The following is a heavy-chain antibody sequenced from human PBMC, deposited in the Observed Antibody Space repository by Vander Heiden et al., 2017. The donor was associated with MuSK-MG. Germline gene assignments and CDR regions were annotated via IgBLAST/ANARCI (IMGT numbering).Heavy chain of an antibody. D-gene: IGHD4-4*01. J-gene: IGHJ6*03. CDR3: ARTTGHYYYYYMDV. Sequence: QVQLVQSGAEVKKPRSSVKVSCKASGGPFSSYAISWVRQAPGQGVEWMGGIIPILGTANYAQKFQGRVTITADESTSTAYMELSSLRSEDTAVYYCARTTGHYYYYYMDVWGKGTTVTVSS. V-gene: IGHV1-69*01. CDR1: GGPFSSYA. CDR2: IIPILGTA.